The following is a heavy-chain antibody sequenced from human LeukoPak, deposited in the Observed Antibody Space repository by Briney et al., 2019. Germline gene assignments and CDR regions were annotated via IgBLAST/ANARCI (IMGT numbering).Heavy chain of an antibody. Sequence: GGSLRLSCAASGFTFNTYDMSWVRQAPGKGLEWVSAISGSGGSTYYADSVKGRFTISRDNSKNTLYLQMNSLRAEDTAVYYCANFQYGYFGYWGQGTLVTVSS. CDR1: GFTFNTYD. V-gene: IGHV3-23*01. J-gene: IGHJ4*02. CDR3: ANFQYGYFGY. CDR2: ISGSGGST. D-gene: IGHD3-10*01.